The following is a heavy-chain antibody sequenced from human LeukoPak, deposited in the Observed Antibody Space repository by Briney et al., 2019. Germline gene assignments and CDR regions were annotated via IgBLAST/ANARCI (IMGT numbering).Heavy chain of an antibody. V-gene: IGHV1-69*04. J-gene: IGHJ5*02. CDR2: IIPILGIA. Sequence: SVKVSCKASGGTFSSYAISWVRQAPGQGLEWMGRIIPILGIANYAQKFQGRVTITADKSTSTAYMELSSLRSEDTAVYYCARDSIIQNYQLLQGGWFDPWGQGTLVTVSS. D-gene: IGHD2-2*01. CDR1: GGTFSSYA. CDR3: ARDSIIQNYQLLQGGWFDP.